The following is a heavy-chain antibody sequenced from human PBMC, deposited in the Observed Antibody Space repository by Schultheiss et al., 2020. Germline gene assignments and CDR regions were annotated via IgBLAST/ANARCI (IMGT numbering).Heavy chain of an antibody. D-gene: IGHD4-17*01. CDR1: GYSFTSYW. Sequence: GGSLRLSCKGSGYSFTSYWISWVRQMPGKGLEWMGRIDPSDSYTNYSPSFQGHVTISADKSISTAYLQWSSLKASDTAMYYCARRRGADYGDYDYYYYGMDVWGQGTTVTVSS. CDR2: IDPSDSYT. V-gene: IGHV5-10-1*01. CDR3: ARRRGADYGDYDYYYYGMDV. J-gene: IGHJ6*02.